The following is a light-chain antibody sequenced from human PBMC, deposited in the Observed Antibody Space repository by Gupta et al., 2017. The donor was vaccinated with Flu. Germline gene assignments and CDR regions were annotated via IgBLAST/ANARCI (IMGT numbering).Light chain of an antibody. CDR1: QSVSSN. J-gene: IGKJ4*02. Sequence: EIVMTQSPAILSVSPGERATLSCRASQSVSSNLAWYQRKPGQAPRLLIYGASTRATGIPAKCSGSGSGTEFTLTISSLQSEDFAVYYCQQYDNWPRTFGEGTKVEIK. CDR2: GAS. CDR3: QQYDNWPRT. V-gene: IGKV3-15*01.